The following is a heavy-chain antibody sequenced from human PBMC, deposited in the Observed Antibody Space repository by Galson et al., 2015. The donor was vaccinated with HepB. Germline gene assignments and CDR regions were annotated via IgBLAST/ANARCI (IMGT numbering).Heavy chain of an antibody. J-gene: IGHJ2*01. CDR3: ARVRQQWLVRSDWYFDL. D-gene: IGHD6-19*01. CDR2: ISYDGSNK. CDR1: GFTFSSYA. Sequence: SLRLSCAASGFTFSSYAMHWVRQAPGKGLEWVAVISYDGSNKYYADSVKGRFTISRDNSKNTLYLQMNSLRAEDTAVYYCARVRQQWLVRSDWYFDLWGRGTLVTVSS. V-gene: IGHV3-30*04.